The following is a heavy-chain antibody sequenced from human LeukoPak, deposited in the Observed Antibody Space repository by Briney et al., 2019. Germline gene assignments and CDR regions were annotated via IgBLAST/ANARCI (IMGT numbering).Heavy chain of an antibody. CDR3: AKDRIVENQLLIGDDAFDI. J-gene: IGHJ3*02. CDR1: GFTFSSYG. CDR2: IRYDGSNK. Sequence: PGGSLRLSCAASGFTFSSYGMHWVRQAPGKGLEWVAFIRYDGSNKYYADSVKGRFTISRDNSKNTLYLQMNSLRAEDTAVYYCAKDRIVENQLLIGDDAFDIWGQGTMVTVSS. D-gene: IGHD2-2*01. V-gene: IGHV3-30*02.